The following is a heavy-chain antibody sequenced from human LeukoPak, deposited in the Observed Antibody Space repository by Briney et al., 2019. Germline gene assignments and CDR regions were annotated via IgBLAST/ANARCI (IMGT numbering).Heavy chain of an antibody. CDR1: GFTFSSYS. D-gene: IGHD3-10*01. V-gene: IGHV3-21*01. J-gene: IGHJ4*02. CDR2: ISSSSSYI. Sequence: GGSLRLSCAASGFTFSSYSVNWVRQAPGKGLEWVSSISSSSSYIYYADSVKGRFTICRDNAKNSLYLQMNSLRAEDTAVYYCARDGLLWFGESQYYFDYWGQGTLVTVSS. CDR3: ARDGLLWFGESQYYFDY.